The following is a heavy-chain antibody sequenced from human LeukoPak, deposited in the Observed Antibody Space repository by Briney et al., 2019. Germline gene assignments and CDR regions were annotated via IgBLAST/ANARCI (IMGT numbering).Heavy chain of an antibody. CDR3: TTGSWVGY. V-gene: IGHV3-15*01. J-gene: IGHJ4*02. D-gene: IGHD6-13*01. CDR1: GFTFSNAW. Sequence: PGGSLRLSCAASGFTFSNAWMSWVRQAPGKGLEWVGRIKSKTDGAKTDYAAPGKGTFTISRADTKNTLYMQMNSQKITDTAIYYGTTGSWVGYWGQGTLVTVSS. CDR2: IKSKTDGAKT.